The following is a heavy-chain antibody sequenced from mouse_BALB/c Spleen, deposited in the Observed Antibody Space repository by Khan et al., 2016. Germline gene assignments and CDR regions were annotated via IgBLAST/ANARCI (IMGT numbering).Heavy chain of an antibody. J-gene: IGHJ3*01. CDR2: ISYSGSP. D-gene: IGHD2-14*01. Sequence: EVQLQESGPGLVKPSQSLSLTCTVSGYSITSDYAWNWIRQFPGNKLEWMGYISYSGSPSYNPSLKSRISITRDTSKNQFFLQLNSVTTEDTATYYRARNRNRYERTWFAYWGQGTLVTVSA. V-gene: IGHV3-2*02. CDR3: ARNRNRYERTWFAY. CDR1: GYSITSDYA.